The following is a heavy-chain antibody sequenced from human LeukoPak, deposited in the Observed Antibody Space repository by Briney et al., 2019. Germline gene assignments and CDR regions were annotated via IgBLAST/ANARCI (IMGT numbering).Heavy chain of an antibody. CDR3: SYGANYYFDL. CDR2: IKQDGSEK. CDR1: GFTFSSYW. D-gene: IGHD5-24*01. J-gene: IGHJ2*01. Sequence: GGSLRLSCAASGFTFSSYWMSWVRQAPGKGLEWVANIKQDGSEKYYVDSVKGRFTISRDNAKNSLYLQMSSLKTEDTAVYYCSYGANYYFDLWGRGTLVTVSS. V-gene: IGHV3-7*03.